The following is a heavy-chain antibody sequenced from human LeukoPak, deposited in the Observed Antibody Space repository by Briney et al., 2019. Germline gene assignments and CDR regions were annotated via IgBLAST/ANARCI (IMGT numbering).Heavy chain of an antibody. J-gene: IGHJ4*02. CDR2: IYYSGGT. D-gene: IGHD2-15*01. Sequence: SETLSLTCTVSGGSISSYYWTWIRQPPGKGLGLEWIGYIYYSGGTNYNPSLKSRVTISIDTSKNQVSLKLSSVTAADTAVYYCARSGSYAAAGDYWGQGTPVTVSS. CDR1: GGSISSYY. V-gene: IGHV4-59*08. CDR3: ARSGSYAAAGDY.